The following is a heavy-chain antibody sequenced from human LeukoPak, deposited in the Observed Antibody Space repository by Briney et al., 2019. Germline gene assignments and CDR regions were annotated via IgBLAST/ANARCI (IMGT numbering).Heavy chain of an antibody. CDR3: AKAKGPYCSGGSCLAPFDY. J-gene: IGHJ4*02. CDR2: ISGSDGTT. V-gene: IGHV3-23*01. D-gene: IGHD2-15*01. CDR1: GFTFSSFP. Sequence: PGGSLRLSCAASGFTFSSFPMSWVRQAPGKGPEWVSGISGSDGTTYYAVSVKGRFTISRDNSKNTMYVQMNSLRAEDTAVYYCAKAKGPYCSGGSCLAPFDYWGQGTLVTVSS.